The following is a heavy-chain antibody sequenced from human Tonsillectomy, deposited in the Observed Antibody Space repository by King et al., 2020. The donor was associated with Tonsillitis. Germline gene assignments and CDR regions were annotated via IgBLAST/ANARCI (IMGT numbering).Heavy chain of an antibody. Sequence: QLVQSGAEVKKPGSSVKVSCKASGGTFSTYSISWVRQAPGQGLEWMGRVIPILGMPNYAQKFQGRVTITADKSTDTVYMALSSLTSEDTAVYYCASILGCHCSGGSFLSVDHWGQGTLVTVSS. J-gene: IGHJ1*01. CDR3: ASILGCHCSGGSFLSVDH. CDR1: GGTFSTYS. V-gene: IGHV1-69*09. CDR2: VIPILGMP. D-gene: IGHD2-15*01.